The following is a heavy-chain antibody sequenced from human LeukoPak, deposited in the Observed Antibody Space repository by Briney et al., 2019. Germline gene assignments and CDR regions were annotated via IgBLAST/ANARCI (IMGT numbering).Heavy chain of an antibody. J-gene: IGHJ4*02. Sequence: SETLSLTCTVSDGSISSTSYYWGWIRQPPGKGLEWIGTIYYSGSTYYNPSLKSRVTISVDTSKNQFSLKVSSVTAADTAVYYCARSGDYYDSAGYYRLFDYWGQGSLVTVSS. D-gene: IGHD3-22*01. V-gene: IGHV4-39*01. CDR2: IYYSGST. CDR3: ARSGDYYDSAGYYRLFDY. CDR1: DGSISSTSYY.